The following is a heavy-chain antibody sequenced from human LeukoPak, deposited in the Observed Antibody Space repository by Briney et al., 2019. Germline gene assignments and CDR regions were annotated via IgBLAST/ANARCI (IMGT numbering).Heavy chain of an antibody. D-gene: IGHD3-22*01. Sequence: SETLSLTCTVSGGSISSSSYYWGWIRQPPGKGLEWIGSIYYSGSTYYNPSLKSRVTISVDTSKNQFSLKLSSVTAADTAVYYCARTYYYDSSGYYYWGQGTLVTVSS. CDR2: IYYSGST. V-gene: IGHV4-39*01. CDR1: GGSISSSSYY. J-gene: IGHJ4*02. CDR3: ARTYYYDSSGYYY.